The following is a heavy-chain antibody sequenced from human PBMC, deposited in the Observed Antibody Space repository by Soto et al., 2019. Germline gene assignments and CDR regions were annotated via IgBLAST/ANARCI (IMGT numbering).Heavy chain of an antibody. D-gene: IGHD2-2*01. CDR1: GYTFTSYY. CDR2: INPSGATT. J-gene: IGHJ4*02. Sequence: QVSLVQSGAEVKKPGASVKVSCKASGYTFTSYYVHWVRQAPGQGLEWMGIINPSGATTTYAQNFQGRVAMTRDTSTSTVYMELSSLRSEDTAVYYCARIDCFSSSCYFKYWGQGTLVTVSS. CDR3: ARIDCFSSSCYFKY. V-gene: IGHV1-46*01.